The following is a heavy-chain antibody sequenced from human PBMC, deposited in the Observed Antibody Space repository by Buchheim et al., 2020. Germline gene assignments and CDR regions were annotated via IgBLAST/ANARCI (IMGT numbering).Heavy chain of an antibody. CDR3: ASETVTKYGMDV. D-gene: IGHD4-11*01. Sequence: QVQLQQWGAGLLKPSETLSLTCAVYGGSFSGYYWSWIRQPPGKGLEWIGEINHSGSTNYNPSLKSRVTISVDTSKNQFSPKLSSVTAADTAVYYCASETVTKYGMDVWGQGTT. CDR1: GGSFSGYY. V-gene: IGHV4-34*01. CDR2: INHSGST. J-gene: IGHJ6*02.